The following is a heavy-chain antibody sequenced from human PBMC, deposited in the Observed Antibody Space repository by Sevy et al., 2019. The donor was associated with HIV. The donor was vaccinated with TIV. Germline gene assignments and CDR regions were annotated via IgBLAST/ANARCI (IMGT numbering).Heavy chain of an antibody. CDR2: ISWNSGSI. D-gene: IGHD3-3*01. CDR3: AKGIGSGYPPAGFDY. J-gene: IGHJ4*02. Sequence: SLKISCAASGFTFDDYAMHWVRQAPGKGLEWVSGISWNSGSIGYADSVKGRFTISRDNAKNSLYLQMNSLRAEDTALYYCAKGIGSGYPPAGFDYWGQGTLVTVSS. CDR1: GFTFDDYA. V-gene: IGHV3-9*01.